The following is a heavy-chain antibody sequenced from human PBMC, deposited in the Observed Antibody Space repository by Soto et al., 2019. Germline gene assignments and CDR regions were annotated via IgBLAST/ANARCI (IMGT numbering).Heavy chain of an antibody. Sequence: SETLSLTCTVSGGSISSGDYYWSWIRQPPGKGLEWIGYIYYSGSTYYNPSLKSRVTISVDTSKNQFSLKLSSVTAADTAVYYCARDGLSITGTTFEGFDYWGQGTLVTVSS. V-gene: IGHV4-30-4*01. CDR3: ARDGLSITGTTFEGFDY. D-gene: IGHD1-7*01. J-gene: IGHJ4*02. CDR1: GGSISSGDYY. CDR2: IYYSGST.